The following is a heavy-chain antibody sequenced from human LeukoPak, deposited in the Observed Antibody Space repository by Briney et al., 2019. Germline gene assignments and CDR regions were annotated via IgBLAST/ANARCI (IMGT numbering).Heavy chain of an antibody. CDR2: IYHSGST. Sequence: SETLSLTCTVSGASIASGGYYCSWIRQPPGKGLEWIGEIYHSGSTNYNPSLKSRVTISVDKSKNQFSLKLSSVTAADTAVYYCARVRCSGGSCYALAPFDYWGQGTLVTVSS. CDR1: GASIASGGYY. D-gene: IGHD2-15*01. V-gene: IGHV4-39*07. J-gene: IGHJ4*02. CDR3: ARVRCSGGSCYALAPFDY.